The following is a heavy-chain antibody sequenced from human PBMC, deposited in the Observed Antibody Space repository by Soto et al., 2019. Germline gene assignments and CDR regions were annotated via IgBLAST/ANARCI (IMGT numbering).Heavy chain of an antibody. CDR3: ARDAWYFDY. J-gene: IGHJ4*02. CDR2: IYYSGST. D-gene: IGHD3-16*01. V-gene: IGHV4-61*01. Sequence: LSLPCTASSGSVSSGSYYGSWIRQPPGKGLGWIGYIYYSGSTNYNPSLKSRVTISVDTSKTQFSLKLSSVSAEDTAVYYCARDAWYFDYWGQGTLVNVSS. CDR1: SGSVSSGSYY.